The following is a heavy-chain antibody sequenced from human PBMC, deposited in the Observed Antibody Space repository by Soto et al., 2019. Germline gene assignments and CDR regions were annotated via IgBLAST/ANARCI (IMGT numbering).Heavy chain of an antibody. V-gene: IGHV3-23*01. Sequence: GGSLRLSCAASGFAFSDYAMTWVRRAPGKGLEWVSTISTSDGDTYYADSVKGRFTISRDNSRNTLYLQMNSLRAEDTAVYYCASGSGNYPKYNWFDPWGQGTLVTVSS. CDR2: ISTSDGDT. D-gene: IGHD3-10*01. CDR3: ASGSGNYPKYNWFDP. CDR1: GFAFSDYA. J-gene: IGHJ5*02.